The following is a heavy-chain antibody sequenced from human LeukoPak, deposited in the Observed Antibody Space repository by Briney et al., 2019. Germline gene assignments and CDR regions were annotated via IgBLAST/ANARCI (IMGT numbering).Heavy chain of an antibody. D-gene: IGHD7-27*01. CDR1: GGSISSSSYY. Sequence: PSETLSLTCTVSGGSISSSSYYWGWIRQPPGKGLEWIGSIYYSGSTNYNPSLKGRVTISVDTSKNQFSLKLSSVTAADTVVYYCARLTLTGSLNWGQGTLVTVSS. J-gene: IGHJ4*02. V-gene: IGHV4-39*07. CDR3: ARLTLTGSLN. CDR2: IYYSGST.